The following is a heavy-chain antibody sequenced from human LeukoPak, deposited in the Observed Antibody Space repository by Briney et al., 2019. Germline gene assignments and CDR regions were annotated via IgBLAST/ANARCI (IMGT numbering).Heavy chain of an antibody. CDR1: GYSFITYG. D-gene: IGHD3-22*01. CDR3: ARPYDSSGYYNYYFDN. CDR2: ISAYNRST. V-gene: IGHV1-18*01. J-gene: IGHJ4*02. Sequence: ASVKVSCKASGYSFITYGISWVRQAPGQGLEWMGWISAYNRSTDYAQNLQGRVTMTTDTSTSTAYMEMRSLRSDDTAVYYCARPYDSSGYYNYYFDNWGQATLVTVSS.